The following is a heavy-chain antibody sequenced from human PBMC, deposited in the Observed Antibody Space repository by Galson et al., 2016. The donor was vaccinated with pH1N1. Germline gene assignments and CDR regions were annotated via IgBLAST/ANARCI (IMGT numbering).Heavy chain of an antibody. CDR3: ARHVALDPPVEYYYIDV. CDR1: GYSFTDYW. V-gene: IGHV5-51*01. J-gene: IGHJ6*03. D-gene: IGHD1-1*01. Sequence: QSGAEVKKPGESLKISCKASGYSFTDYWIGWVRQMTGKGLGWMGIIFPGDSDTRYSPSFQGQVTISADKSIRTTYLQWSSLKASDTAIYYCARHVALDPPVEYYYIDVWGKGTTVIVSS. CDR2: IFPGDSDT.